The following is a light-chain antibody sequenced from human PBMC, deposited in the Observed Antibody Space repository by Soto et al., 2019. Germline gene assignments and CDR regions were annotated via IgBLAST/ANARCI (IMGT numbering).Light chain of an antibody. Sequence: QSVLTQPPSVSGAPGQRVTISCTGSSSNIGAGYDVHWYQQLPGTAPKLLIYGNTNRLSGVPDRFSGSKSDTSASLAITGLQAEDEVDYYCQSYDDSLSCSVFGGGTKLTVL. V-gene: IGLV1-40*01. CDR1: SSNIGAGYD. CDR2: GNT. J-gene: IGLJ3*02. CDR3: QSYDDSLSCSV.